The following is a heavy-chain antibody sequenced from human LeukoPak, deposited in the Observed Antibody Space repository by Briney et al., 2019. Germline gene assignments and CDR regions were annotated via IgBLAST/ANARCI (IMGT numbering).Heavy chain of an antibody. CDR3: ARDATARQYYYDSSGFDAFDI. Sequence: NASETLSLTCTVSGASVSSGSYYWSWIRQPPGKGLEWIGYIYYSGSTNYNPSLKSRVTISVDTSKNQFSLKLSSVTAADTAVYYCARDATARQYYYDSSGFDAFDIWGQGTMVTVSS. CDR2: IYYSGST. D-gene: IGHD3-22*01. V-gene: IGHV4-61*01. J-gene: IGHJ3*02. CDR1: GASVSSGSYY.